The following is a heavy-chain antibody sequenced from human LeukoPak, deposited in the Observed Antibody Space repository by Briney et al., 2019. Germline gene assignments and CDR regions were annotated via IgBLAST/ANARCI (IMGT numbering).Heavy chain of an antibody. CDR2: IYHSGST. Sequence: PSETLSLTCAVSVYSISSDNYWVWIRQPPGQGLEWTGGIYHSGSTYYNPPLKSRVTMSVDTSKHQFSLKLSSVTAADTALYYCVRGKLGFDPWGQGTLVTVSS. J-gene: IGHJ5*02. CDR1: VYSISSDNY. V-gene: IGHV4-38-2*01. CDR3: VRGKLGFDP.